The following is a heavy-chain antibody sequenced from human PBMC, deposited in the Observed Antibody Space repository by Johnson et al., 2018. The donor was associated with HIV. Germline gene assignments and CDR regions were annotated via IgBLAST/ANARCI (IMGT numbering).Heavy chain of an antibody. CDR1: GFTFSYYG. Sequence: QMLLVESGGGVVQPGGSLRLSCATSGFTFSYYGLHWVRQAPGVGLEWVAVITYDGRNKYYTDSVQGPFIISRDNSKNMTNLQMNGLSDEDTADYYCVRDQGSGWPTNAFDIWGQGTMVTVSS. CDR3: VRDQGSGWPTNAFDI. J-gene: IGHJ3*02. CDR2: ITYDGRNK. D-gene: IGHD6-19*01. V-gene: IGHV3-30*19.